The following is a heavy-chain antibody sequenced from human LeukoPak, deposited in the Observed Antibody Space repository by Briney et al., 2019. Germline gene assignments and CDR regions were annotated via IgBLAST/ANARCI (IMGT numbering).Heavy chain of an antibody. D-gene: IGHD2-2*01. V-gene: IGHV3-48*03. CDR2: ISSGGITI. CDR3: ARDSMYAFDI. CDR1: GFIFSSYE. Sequence: GGSLRLFCGACGFIFSSYEMNWVRQAPGRGLQWVSCISSGGITIFYADSVKGRFSISRDNAKNSLNLQMNSLRDEDTAVYYWARDSMYAFDIWGQGTMVTVS. J-gene: IGHJ3*02.